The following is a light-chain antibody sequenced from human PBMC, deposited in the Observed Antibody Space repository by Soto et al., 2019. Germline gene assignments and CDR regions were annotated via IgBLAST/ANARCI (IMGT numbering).Light chain of an antibody. CDR3: QQSYSTPRT. CDR1: QSISSY. V-gene: IGKV1-39*01. J-gene: IGKJ1*01. CDR2: AAS. Sequence: DIQMTQSPSSLSASVGDRVTITCRASQSISSYVNWYQQKPGKAPKLLIYAASSLQSGVPSRFSGSGAGTDFPLTISSLQPEDFATYYCQQSYSTPRTFGQGTKVEIK.